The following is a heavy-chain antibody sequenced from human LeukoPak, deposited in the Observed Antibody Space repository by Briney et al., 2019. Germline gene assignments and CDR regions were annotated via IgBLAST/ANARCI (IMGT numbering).Heavy chain of an antibody. D-gene: IGHD2/OR15-2a*01. CDR2: IYYSGST. CDR1: RGSISDYY. Sequence: SETLSLTCTVSRGSISDYYWSWIRQPPGEGLEWIGYIYYSGSTNYNPSLKSRVTISLDTSKNQFSPNLKSVTAADTAVYYCARERKVGNTGYYFDQWGQGTLVSVSS. CDR3: ARERKVGNTGYYFDQ. V-gene: IGHV4-59*01. J-gene: IGHJ4*02.